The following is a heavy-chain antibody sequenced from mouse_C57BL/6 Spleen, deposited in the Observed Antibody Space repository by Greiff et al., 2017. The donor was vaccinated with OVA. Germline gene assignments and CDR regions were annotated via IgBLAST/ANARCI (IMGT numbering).Heavy chain of an antibody. D-gene: IGHD4-1*01. CDR1: GYTFTDYE. CDR2: IDPETGGT. J-gene: IGHJ3*01. Sequence: QVQLKQSGAELVRPGASVTLSCTASGYTFTDYEMHWVKQTPVHGLEWIGAIDPETGGTAYNQKFKGKAILTADKSSSTAYMELRSLTSEDSAVYYCTRTGRFAYWGQGTLVTVSA. V-gene: IGHV1-15*01. CDR3: TRTGRFAY.